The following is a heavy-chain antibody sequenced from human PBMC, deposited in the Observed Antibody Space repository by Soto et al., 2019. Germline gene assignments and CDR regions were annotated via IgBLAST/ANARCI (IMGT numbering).Heavy chain of an antibody. Sequence: PSETLSLTCTVSGGSISSYYWSWIRQPPGKGLEWIGYIYYSGSTNYNPSLKSRVTISVDTSKNQFSLKLSSVTAADTAVYYCARDRGYSGYADYRYYYYYGMDGWGQGTTVTVCS. V-gene: IGHV4-59*01. CDR2: IYYSGST. J-gene: IGHJ6*02. CDR3: ARDRGYSGYADYRYYYYYGMDG. CDR1: GGSISSYY. D-gene: IGHD5-12*01.